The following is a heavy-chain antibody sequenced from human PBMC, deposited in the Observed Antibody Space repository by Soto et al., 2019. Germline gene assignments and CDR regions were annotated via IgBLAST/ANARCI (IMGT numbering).Heavy chain of an antibody. V-gene: IGHV4-31*03. CDR2: IYYSGST. CDR1: VGSISSGGYY. J-gene: IGHJ4*01. Sequence: SETLSLTCTVSVGSISSGGYYWSWIRQHPGKGLEWIGYIYYSGSTYYNPSLKSRVTISVDTSKNQFSLKLSSVTAADTAVYYCARDWRYCSSTSCSTYFDYWGQGTLVTVS. D-gene: IGHD2-2*01. CDR3: ARDWRYCSSTSCSTYFDY.